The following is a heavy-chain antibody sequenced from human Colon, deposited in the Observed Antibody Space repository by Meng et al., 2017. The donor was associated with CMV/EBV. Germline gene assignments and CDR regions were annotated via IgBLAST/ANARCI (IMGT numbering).Heavy chain of an antibody. D-gene: IGHD1-1*01. Sequence: GESLKISCKASGFTSSPYAIHWLRQAAGKGLEWVSAIGAGFDTYYSDSVKGRFTISRENAKNSLYLQMNNLRVGDTAVYYCAREGQTSTHWLGPLHNWGQGTVVTVSS. CDR2: IGAGFDT. J-gene: IGHJ4*02. CDR3: AREGQTSTHWLGPLHN. V-gene: IGHV3-13*01. CDR1: GFTSSPYA.